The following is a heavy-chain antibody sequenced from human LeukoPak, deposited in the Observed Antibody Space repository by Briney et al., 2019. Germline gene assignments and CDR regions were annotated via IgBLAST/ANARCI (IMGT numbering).Heavy chain of an antibody. CDR3: AKGRGGSSSWYSEHAFDI. Sequence: PGGSLRLSCAASGFSFSSYAMNWVRQAPGKGLEWVSTISGSGDNTYYVGSVKGRFTISRDNSKSTLHLQMNSLRAEDTAVYYCAKGRGGSSSWYSEHAFDIWGQGTMVTVSS. V-gene: IGHV3-23*01. D-gene: IGHD6-13*01. CDR1: GFSFSSYA. CDR2: ISGSGDNT. J-gene: IGHJ3*02.